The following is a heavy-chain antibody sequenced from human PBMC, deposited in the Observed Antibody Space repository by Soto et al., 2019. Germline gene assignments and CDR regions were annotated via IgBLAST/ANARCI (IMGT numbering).Heavy chain of an antibody. Sequence: ASVKVSCKASGYTFTGYHMHWVRQAPGQGLEWMGWINPNSGGTNYAQKFQGRVTMTRDTSISTAYMELSRLRSDDTAVYYCAREKSGDFWSGYLYYYGMDVWGQGTTVTVSS. CDR1: GYTFTGYH. CDR3: AREKSGDFWSGYLYYYGMDV. CDR2: INPNSGGT. V-gene: IGHV1-2*02. D-gene: IGHD3-3*01. J-gene: IGHJ6*02.